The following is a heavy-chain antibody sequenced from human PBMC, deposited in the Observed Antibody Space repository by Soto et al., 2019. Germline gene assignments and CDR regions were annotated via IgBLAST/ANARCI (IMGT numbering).Heavy chain of an antibody. Sequence: ASVKVSCKASGYTFTSYYMHWVRQAPGQGLEWMGIINPSGGSTSYAQKFQGRVTMTRDTSTSTVYMELSSLRSEDTAVYYCARFLYYDFWGGYLNPAYYYGMDVWGQGTTVTVSS. D-gene: IGHD3-3*01. J-gene: IGHJ6*02. CDR1: GYTFTSYY. CDR3: ARFLYYDFWGGYLNPAYYYGMDV. V-gene: IGHV1-46*01. CDR2: INPSGGST.